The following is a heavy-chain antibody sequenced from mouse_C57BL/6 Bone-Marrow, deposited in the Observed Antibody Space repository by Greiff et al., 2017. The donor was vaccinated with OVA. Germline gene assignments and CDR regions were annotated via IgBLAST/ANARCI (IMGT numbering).Heavy chain of an antibody. CDR2: IYPADSET. V-gene: IGHV1-61*01. D-gene: IGHD2-4*01. CDR1: GYTFTSYW. CDR3: ARRIYYDYSDY. J-gene: IGHJ2*01. Sequence: VQLQQPGAELVRPGSSVKLSCKASGYTFTSYWMDWVKQRPGQGLEWIGNIYPADSETHYNQKFKDKATLTVDTSSSTAYMQLSSLTSEDSAVYYCARRIYYDYSDYWGQGTTLTVSS.